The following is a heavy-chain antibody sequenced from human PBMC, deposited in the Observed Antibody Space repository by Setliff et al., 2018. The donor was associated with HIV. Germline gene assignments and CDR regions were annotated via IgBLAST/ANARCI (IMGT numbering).Heavy chain of an antibody. Sequence: SVKVSCKASGGTFSSYSINWVRQAPGQGLEWMGGIIPIYGTPIYAQKFQGRVTMTTDTSTRTVYMDLRSLRSDDTAVYYCARREDNWNYRDWFDPWGQGTLVTVSS. D-gene: IGHD1-20*01. CDR1: GGTFSSYS. V-gene: IGHV1-69*05. CDR2: IIPIYGTP. CDR3: ARREDNWNYRDWFDP. J-gene: IGHJ5*02.